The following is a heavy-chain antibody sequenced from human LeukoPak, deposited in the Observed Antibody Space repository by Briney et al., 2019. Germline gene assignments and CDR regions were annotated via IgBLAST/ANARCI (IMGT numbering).Heavy chain of an antibody. CDR3: VTNGGK. D-gene: IGHD3-16*01. V-gene: IGHV3-7*01. CDR1: GLTFSRYW. J-gene: IGHJ4*02. Sequence: TGGSLRLSCAASGLTFSRYWMTWVRQGPGKGVEWLATIRPDGGETSYVDFVKGQFTISRDNARDSLYLEMNNLGPEDTAVYYCVTNGGKWGQGTLVTVSS. CDR2: IRPDGGET.